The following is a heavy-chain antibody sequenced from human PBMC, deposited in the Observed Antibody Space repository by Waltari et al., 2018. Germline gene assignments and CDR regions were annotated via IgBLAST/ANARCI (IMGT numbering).Heavy chain of an antibody. J-gene: IGHJ3*02. Sequence: EVQLVESGGGLVQPGRSLRLSCAASGFTFDDYAMHWVRQAPGKGLEWVSGISWNSGSIGYADSVKGRFTISRDNAKNSLYLQMNSLRAEDTALYYCAKSPSGSYELNAFDIWGQGTMVTVSS. CDR2: ISWNSGSI. D-gene: IGHD1-26*01. CDR3: AKSPSGSYELNAFDI. CDR1: GFTFDDYA. V-gene: IGHV3-9*01.